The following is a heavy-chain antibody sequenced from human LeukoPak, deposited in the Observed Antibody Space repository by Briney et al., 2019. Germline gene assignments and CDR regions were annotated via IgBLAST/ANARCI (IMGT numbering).Heavy chain of an antibody. D-gene: IGHD1-26*01. CDR3: AREIVGATGEFDY. CDR2: IKQEGSEK. J-gene: IGHJ4*02. Sequence: PGGSLRLSCAASGFTFSSYWMSWVRQAPGKGLEWVANIKQEGSEKYYVDSVKGRFTISRDNAKNSLYLQMNSLRAEDTAVYYCAREIVGATGEFDYWGQGTLVTVSS. CDR1: GFTFSSYW. V-gene: IGHV3-7*01.